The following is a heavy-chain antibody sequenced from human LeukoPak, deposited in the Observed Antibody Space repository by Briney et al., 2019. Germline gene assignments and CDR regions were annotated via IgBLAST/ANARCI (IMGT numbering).Heavy chain of an antibody. D-gene: IGHD6-6*01. Sequence: GGSLRLSCVASGFTFSTFAMTWVRQAPGKGLEWVSTVSGNGGATFYADSVKGRFTISRDNSKNTLYLQMNSLRAEDTAVYYCATLQSIAARPGYFDYWGQGTLVTVSS. CDR1: GFTFSTFA. J-gene: IGHJ4*02. CDR3: ATLQSIAARPGYFDY. V-gene: IGHV3-23*01. CDR2: VSGNGGAT.